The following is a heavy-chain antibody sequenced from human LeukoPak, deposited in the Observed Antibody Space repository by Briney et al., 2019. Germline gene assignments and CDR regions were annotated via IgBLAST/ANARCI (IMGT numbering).Heavy chain of an antibody. Sequence: GGSLRLSCAASGFTFDDYAMHWVRQAPGKGLEWVSGISWNSGSIGYADSVKGRFTISRDNAKNSLYLRMNSLRAEDTALYYCASGLELDYWGQGTLVTVSS. J-gene: IGHJ4*02. CDR3: ASGLELDY. D-gene: IGHD6-25*01. CDR2: ISWNSGSI. CDR1: GFTFDDYA. V-gene: IGHV3-9*01.